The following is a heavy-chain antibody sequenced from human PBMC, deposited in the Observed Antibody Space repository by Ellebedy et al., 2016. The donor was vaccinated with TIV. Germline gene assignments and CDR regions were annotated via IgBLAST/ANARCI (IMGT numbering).Heavy chain of an antibody. J-gene: IGHJ4*02. CDR1: GITFTDYW. D-gene: IGHD1-26*01. CDR2: VYPGDTDT. CDR3: ARHAGTGSIPYYFDS. Sequence: GESLKISXKASGITFTDYWIGWVRQMHEKGLEWVGIVYPGDTDTRYGPSFQGQVTISADKSITTAYLHLSSLQASDTALYYCARHAGTGSIPYYFDSWGQGVLVTVSS. V-gene: IGHV5-51*01.